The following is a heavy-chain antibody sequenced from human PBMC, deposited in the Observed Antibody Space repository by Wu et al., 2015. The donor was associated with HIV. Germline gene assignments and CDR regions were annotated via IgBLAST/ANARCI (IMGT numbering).Heavy chain of an antibody. CDR1: GYNFSNYD. CDR3: ARGPGDRTFDY. CDR2: MNPHSGNT. D-gene: IGHD7-27*01. J-gene: IGHJ4*02. V-gene: IGHV1-8*03. Sequence: QVQLVQSGAEVKKPGASVKVSCKTSGYNFSNYDINWVRQATGQGLEWMGWMNPHSGNTGYAQKFQGRFTITKETSIATAYMELNSLKSEDTAVYYCARGPGDRTFDYWGQGTLVTVSS.